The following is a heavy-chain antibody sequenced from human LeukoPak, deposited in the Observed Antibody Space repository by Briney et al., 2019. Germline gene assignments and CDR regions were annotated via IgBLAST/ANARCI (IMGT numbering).Heavy chain of an antibody. CDR1: GFTFSSYE. CDR3: ARVITYYYGMDV. D-gene: IGHD3-10*01. J-gene: IGHJ6*02. Sequence: GGSLRLSCAASGFTFSSYEMNWVRQAPGKGLEWVSYISSSGSTIYYADSVKGRLTISRDNAKNSLYLQMNSLRAEDTAVYYCARVITYYYGMDVWGQGTTVTVSS. V-gene: IGHV3-48*03. CDR2: ISSSGSTI.